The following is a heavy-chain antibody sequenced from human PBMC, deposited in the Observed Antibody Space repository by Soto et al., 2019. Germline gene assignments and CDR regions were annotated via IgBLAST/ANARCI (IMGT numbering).Heavy chain of an antibody. V-gene: IGHV1-2*02. CDR1: GYTFTGYY. Sequence: ASVKVSCKASGYTFTGYYMHWVRQAPGQGLEWMGWINPNSGGTNYAQKFQGRVTMARDTSISTAYMELSRLRSDDTAVYYCARGSIAAAGNWFDPWGQGTLVTVSS. CDR3: ARGSIAAAGNWFDP. J-gene: IGHJ5*02. D-gene: IGHD6-13*01. CDR2: INPNSGGT.